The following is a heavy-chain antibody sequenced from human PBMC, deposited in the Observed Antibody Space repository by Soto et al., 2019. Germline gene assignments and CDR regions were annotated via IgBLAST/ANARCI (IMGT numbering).Heavy chain of an antibody. Sequence: PSETLSLTCTVSGGSISSYYWSWIRQPPGKGLEWIGYIYYSGITDYNPSLKSRVTISVDTSKHQFSLKLSSVTAADTAVYYCARVYGDYLDFWGQGTLVTVSS. CDR2: IYYSGIT. J-gene: IGHJ4*02. D-gene: IGHD4-17*01. V-gene: IGHV4-59*01. CDR1: GGSISSYY. CDR3: ARVYGDYLDF.